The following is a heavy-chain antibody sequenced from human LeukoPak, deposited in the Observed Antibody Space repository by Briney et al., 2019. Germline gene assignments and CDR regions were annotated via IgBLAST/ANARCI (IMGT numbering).Heavy chain of an antibody. CDR2: IYYSGST. Sequence: PSETLSLTCTVSGGSISSYYWSWIRQPPRKGLEWIGYIYYSGSTNYNPSLKSRVTISVDTSKNQFSLKLSSVTAADTAVYYCARYYFTDGMDVWGQGTTVTVSS. V-gene: IGHV4-59*01. J-gene: IGHJ6*02. D-gene: IGHD2/OR15-2a*01. CDR1: GGSISSYY. CDR3: ARYYFTDGMDV.